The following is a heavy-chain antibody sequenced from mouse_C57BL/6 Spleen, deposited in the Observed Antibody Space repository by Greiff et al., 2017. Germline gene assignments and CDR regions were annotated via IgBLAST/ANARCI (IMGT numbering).Heavy chain of an antibody. Sequence: VQLVESGPELVKPGASVKISCKASGYAFSSSWMNWVKQRPGKGLEWIGRIYPGDGDTNYNGKFKGKATLTADKSSSTAYMQLSSLTSEDSAVYFCARGIYYGYDGAMDYWGQGTSVTVSS. J-gene: IGHJ4*01. V-gene: IGHV1-82*01. D-gene: IGHD2-2*01. CDR3: ARGIYYGYDGAMDY. CDR2: IYPGDGDT. CDR1: GYAFSSSW.